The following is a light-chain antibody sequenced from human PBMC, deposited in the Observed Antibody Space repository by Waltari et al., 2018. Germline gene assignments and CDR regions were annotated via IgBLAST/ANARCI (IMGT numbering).Light chain of an antibody. Sequence: QSALTQPASVSGSPGQSITISSTGTSSGVGSNNLVSWYQQHPGQAPKLIIYEATKRTSGVSNRFSGSKSGNTASLTISGLQAEDEGDYYCCSYTNTHVVFGGGTKLTVL. CDR3: CSYTNTHVV. CDR2: EAT. CDR1: SSGVGSNNL. J-gene: IGLJ2*01. V-gene: IGLV2-14*02.